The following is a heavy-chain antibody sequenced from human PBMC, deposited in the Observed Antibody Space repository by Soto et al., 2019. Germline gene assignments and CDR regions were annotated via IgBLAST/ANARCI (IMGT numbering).Heavy chain of an antibody. D-gene: IGHD3-10*01. CDR2: IYSTGTT. J-gene: IGHJ4*02. V-gene: IGHV3-53*01. CDR1: GLTERDSY. CDR3: AKDGRGSGSHYNSFGY. Sequence: GGALRLSCEASGLTERDSYLTWVRQAPGKGLEWVSVIYSTGTTNYADAVKGRFTVSRDNAKNTLYLQMNSLRAEDTAVYYCAKDGRGSGSHYNSFGYWGQGTLVTVSS.